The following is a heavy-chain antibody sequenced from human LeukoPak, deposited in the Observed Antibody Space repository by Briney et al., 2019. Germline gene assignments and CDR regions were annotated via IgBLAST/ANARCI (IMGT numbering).Heavy chain of an antibody. J-gene: IGHJ4*02. Sequence: GGSLRLSCSASGFSSSNYAMHWVRQAPGKGLEYVSAISSNGGSTYYADSVKGRFTISRDNSKNTLYLQVSSLRAEDTAVYYCVKDIHYYGSGNYYNGYFDYWGQGTLVTVSS. V-gene: IGHV3-64D*09. CDR2: ISSNGGST. CDR3: VKDIHYYGSGNYYNGYFDY. CDR1: GFSSSNYA. D-gene: IGHD3-10*01.